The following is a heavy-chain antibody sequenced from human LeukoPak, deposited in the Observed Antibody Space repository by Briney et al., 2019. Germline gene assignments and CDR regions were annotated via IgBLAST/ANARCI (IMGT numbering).Heavy chain of an antibody. J-gene: IGHJ6*02. CDR2: MNPNSGNT. D-gene: IGHD6-13*01. CDR1: GYTFTSYD. Sequence: ASVKVSCKASGYTFTSYDINWVRQATGQGLEWMVWMNPNSGNTGYAQKFQGRVTMTRNTSISTAYMELSSLRSEDTAVYYCATAAAGKIYYYYGMDVWGQGTTVTVSS. V-gene: IGHV1-8*01. CDR3: ATAAAGKIYYYYGMDV.